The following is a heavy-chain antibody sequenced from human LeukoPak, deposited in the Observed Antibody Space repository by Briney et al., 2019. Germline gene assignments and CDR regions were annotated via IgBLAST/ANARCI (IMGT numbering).Heavy chain of an antibody. Sequence: SETLSLTCTVSGGSISSYYWSWIRQPPGKGLEWIGSIYYSGSTYYNPSLKSRVTISVDTSKNQFSLKLSSVTAADTAVYYCANLNYGSGSYYSGYFQHWGQGTLVTVSS. J-gene: IGHJ1*01. V-gene: IGHV4-59*05. CDR3: ANLNYGSGSYYSGYFQH. CDR1: GGSISSYY. CDR2: IYYSGST. D-gene: IGHD3-10*01.